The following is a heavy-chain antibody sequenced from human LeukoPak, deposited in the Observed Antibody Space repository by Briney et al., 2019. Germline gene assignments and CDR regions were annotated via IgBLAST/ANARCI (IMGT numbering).Heavy chain of an antibody. J-gene: IGHJ4*02. CDR3: AKDRQSRGSLGFDY. CDR1: GFTFSGYS. V-gene: IGHV3-23*01. CDR2: ISGSNDAT. Sequence: GGSLRLSCAASGFTFSGYSMSWVRQAPGKGPEWGSTISGSNDATYYADTVKGRFTISRDHSKNTLYVQMNSLRAEDTAVYYCAKDRQSRGSLGFDYWGQGALVIVSS. D-gene: IGHD3-22*01.